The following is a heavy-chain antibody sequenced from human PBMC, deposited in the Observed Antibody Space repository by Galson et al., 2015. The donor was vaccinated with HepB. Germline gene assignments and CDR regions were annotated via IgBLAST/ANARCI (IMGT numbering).Heavy chain of an antibody. CDR1: GFTFSDYY. J-gene: IGHJ6*03. CDR2: ISSSGSTI. Sequence: SLRLSCAASGFTFSDYYMSWLRQAPGKGLEWVSYISSSGSTIYYADSVKGRFTISRDNAKNSLYLQMNSLRAEDTAVYYCARDLYYYYMDVWGKGTTVTVSS. CDR3: ARDLYYYYMDV. V-gene: IGHV3-11*01.